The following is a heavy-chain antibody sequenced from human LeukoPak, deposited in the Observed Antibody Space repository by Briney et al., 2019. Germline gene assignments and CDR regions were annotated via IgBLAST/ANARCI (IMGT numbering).Heavy chain of an antibody. CDR2: INHSGST. J-gene: IGHJ4*02. CDR3: AREGVQQLAPDY. D-gene: IGHD6-13*01. CDR1: GGSFSGYY. Sequence: SETLPLTCAVYGGSFSGYYWSWIRQPPGKGLEWIGEINHSGSTNYNPSLKSRVTISVDTSKNQFSLKLSSVTAADTAVYYCAREGVQQLAPDYWGQGTLVTVSS. V-gene: IGHV4-34*01.